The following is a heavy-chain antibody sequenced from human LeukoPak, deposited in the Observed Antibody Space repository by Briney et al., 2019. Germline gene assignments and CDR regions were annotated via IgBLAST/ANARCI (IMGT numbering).Heavy chain of an antibody. Sequence: PSETLSLTCTVSGYSISSGYYWGWIRQPPGKGLEWIGTIYHSGNTYYNPSLKSRVTISVDTSKNQFSLKLSSVTAADTAVYYCARQWLVEGYFQHWGQGTLVTVSS. CDR3: ARQWLVEGYFQH. D-gene: IGHD6-19*01. CDR2: IYHSGNT. CDR1: GYSISSGYY. J-gene: IGHJ1*01. V-gene: IGHV4-38-2*02.